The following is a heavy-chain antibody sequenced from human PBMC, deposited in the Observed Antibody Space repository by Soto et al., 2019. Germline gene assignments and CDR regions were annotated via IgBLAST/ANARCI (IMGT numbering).Heavy chain of an antibody. CDR1: GSTFTGYY. CDR3: ARGSGPSSYGMDV. D-gene: IGHD3-3*01. J-gene: IGHJ6*02. CDR2: IDPNSVGT. Sequence: ASVKVSFTASGSTFTGYYMRWVRQAPGQGLEWMVWIDPNSVGTNYAQKSPGRVTMTSDTSISTAYMALSRLRSDDTAVYYCARGSGPSSYGMDVWGQGTTVTAS. V-gene: IGHV1-2*02.